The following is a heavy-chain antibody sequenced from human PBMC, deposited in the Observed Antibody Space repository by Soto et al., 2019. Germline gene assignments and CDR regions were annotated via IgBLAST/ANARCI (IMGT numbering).Heavy chain of an antibody. CDR1: GYTFTSYA. CDR2: VNAGNGNT. V-gene: IGHV1-3*01. Sequence: GASGKVSCKASGYTFTSYAMHWVRQAPGQRLEWMGWVNAGNGNTKYSQKFQGRVTITRDTSASTAYMELSSLRSEDTAVYYCASSLTVPAAIVNWGKGALVTVPT. CDR3: ASSLTVPAAIVN. D-gene: IGHD2-2*02. J-gene: IGHJ4*02.